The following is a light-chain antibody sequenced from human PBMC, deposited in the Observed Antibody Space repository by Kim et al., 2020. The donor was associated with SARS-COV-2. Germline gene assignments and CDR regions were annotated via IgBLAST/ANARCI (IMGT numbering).Light chain of an antibody. J-gene: IGKJ1*01. CDR2: AAS. CDR3: QQADSFPPWT. Sequence: SIGDRVIITCRASQGIRNSLAWYQQQPGKAPQLLIYAASTLKGGVPSRFSGSGSGTDFTITITNIQPDDFGMYYCQQADSFPPWTFGQGTKVDIK. V-gene: IGKV1-12*01. CDR1: QGIRNS.